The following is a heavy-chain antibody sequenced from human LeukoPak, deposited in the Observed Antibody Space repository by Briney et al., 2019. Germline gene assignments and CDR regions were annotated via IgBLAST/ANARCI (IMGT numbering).Heavy chain of an antibody. CDR1: GFTFSTYA. D-gene: IGHD2-21*01. J-gene: IGHJ4*02. CDR3: AKGYIQLGWFDY. CDR2: ISGSGDGA. Sequence: PGGSLRLSCAASGFTFSTYAMSWVRQAPGKGLQWVSLISGSGDGAHYADSVKGRFTISRDNSKNTVYLQMTNLRAEDTAVYYLAKGYIQLGWFDYWGQGTLVTVSS. V-gene: IGHV3-23*01.